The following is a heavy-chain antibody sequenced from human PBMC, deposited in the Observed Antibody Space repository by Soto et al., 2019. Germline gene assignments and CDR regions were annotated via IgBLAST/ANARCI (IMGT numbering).Heavy chain of an antibody. D-gene: IGHD1-1*01. Sequence: SETLSLTCTVSGGSVNSGTYYWSWIRQPPGKGLEWIGRISSSGSTNYNPSLKSRVMMSVDTSKKQFSLKLRSVTAADTAVYYCVRDGKKTLRDWFDPWGQGISVTVSS. J-gene: IGHJ5*02. V-gene: IGHV4-61*01. CDR3: VRDGKKTLRDWFDP. CDR2: ISSSGST. CDR1: GGSVNSGTYY.